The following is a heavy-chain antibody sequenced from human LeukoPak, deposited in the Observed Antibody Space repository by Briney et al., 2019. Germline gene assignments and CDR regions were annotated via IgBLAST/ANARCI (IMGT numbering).Heavy chain of an antibody. Sequence: QPGGSLRLSCAASGFTFSSYGIHWVRQAPGKGLEWVAFIRHDGSNKYYADSVKGRFTISRDNSKGTLYLQMNSLRVEDTAVYYCAKGSKTVLFTRDHYMDVWGKGTTVTISS. J-gene: IGHJ6*03. V-gene: IGHV3-30*02. CDR1: GFTFSSYG. CDR2: IRHDGSNK. D-gene: IGHD2/OR15-2a*01. CDR3: AKGSKTVLFTRDHYMDV.